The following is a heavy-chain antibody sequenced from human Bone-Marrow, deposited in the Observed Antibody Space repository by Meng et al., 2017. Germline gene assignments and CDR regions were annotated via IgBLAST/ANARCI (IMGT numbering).Heavy chain of an antibody. D-gene: IGHD4-23*01. CDR3: ARSVPMVLGNSGQGFQH. CDR2: INSDGRTI. V-gene: IGHV3-74*01. J-gene: IGHJ1*01. CDR1: GLTFSSYW. Sequence: GGSLRLSCAASGLTFSSYWMHWVRQAPGKGLVWVSRINSDGRTITYADSVKGRFTISRDNTKNSLYLQMNSLRAEDTAVYYCARSVPMVLGNSGQGFQHWGQGTLVTVSS.